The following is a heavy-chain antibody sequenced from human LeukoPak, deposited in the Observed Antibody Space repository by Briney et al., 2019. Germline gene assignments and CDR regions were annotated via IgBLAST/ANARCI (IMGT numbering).Heavy chain of an antibody. CDR3: ARKGSGYDYYFDY. V-gene: IGHV4-39*07. Sequence: SETLSLTCTVSGGSISSSSYYWGWIRQPPGKGLEWIGSIYYSGSTYYNPSLKSRVTISVDTSKNQFSLKLSSVTAADTAVYYCARKGSGYDYYFDYWGQGTLVTVSS. CDR1: GGSISSSSYY. J-gene: IGHJ4*02. D-gene: IGHD5-12*01. CDR2: IYYSGST.